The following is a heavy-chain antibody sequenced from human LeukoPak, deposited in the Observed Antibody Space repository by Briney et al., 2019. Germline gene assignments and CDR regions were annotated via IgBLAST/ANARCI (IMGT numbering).Heavy chain of an antibody. V-gene: IGHV1-69*04. CDR3: ARGRRCSGGSCPCDY. CDR1: GGTFSSYA. CDR2: IIPILGIA. Sequence: GASVKVSCKASGGTFSSYAISWVRQAPGQGLEWMGRIIPILGIANYAQKFQGRVTITADKSTSTAYMELSSLRSEDTAVYYCARGRRCSGGSCPCDYWGQGTLVTVSS. J-gene: IGHJ4*02. D-gene: IGHD2-15*01.